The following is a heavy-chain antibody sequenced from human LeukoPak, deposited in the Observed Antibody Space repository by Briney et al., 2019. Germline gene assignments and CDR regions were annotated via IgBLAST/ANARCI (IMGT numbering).Heavy chain of an antibody. CDR2: IWYDGSNK. CDR3: ARDRGPRTGFMVREAYDY. J-gene: IGHJ4*02. Sequence: GGSLRLSCAASGFTFNSYGMHWVRQAPGKGLEWVAVIWYDGSNKYYADSVKGRFSISRDNAKNTLYLQMSSLRAEDTAVYYCARDRGPRTGFMVREAYDYWGQGTLVTVSS. D-gene: IGHD3-10*01. V-gene: IGHV3-33*01. CDR1: GFTFNSYG.